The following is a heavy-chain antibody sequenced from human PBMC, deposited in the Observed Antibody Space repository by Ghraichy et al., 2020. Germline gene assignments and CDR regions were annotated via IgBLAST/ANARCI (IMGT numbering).Heavy chain of an antibody. J-gene: IGHJ6*02. CDR3: AKEGKDIVVVPAAKRVLLYGMDV. CDR2: ISGSGGST. V-gene: IGHV3-23*01. Sequence: GGSLRLSCAASGFTFSSYAMSWVRQAPGKGLEWVSAISGSGGSTYYADSVKGRFTISRDNSKNTLYLQMNSLRAEDTAVYYCAKEGKDIVVVPAAKRVLLYGMDVWGQGTTVTVSS. CDR1: GFTFSSYA. D-gene: IGHD2-2*01.